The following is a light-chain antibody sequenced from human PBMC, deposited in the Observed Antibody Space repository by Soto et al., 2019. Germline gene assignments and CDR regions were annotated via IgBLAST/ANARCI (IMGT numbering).Light chain of an antibody. V-gene: IGKV1-39*01. J-gene: IGKJ1*01. CDR3: QQSYSTPPWT. CDR1: QSISSY. CDR2: AAS. Sequence: DIQMTQSPSSLSASVGDRVTITCRASQSISSYLNWYQQKPGKAPKLLIYAASSLQSGVPSRFSSSGSGTAFTLTISSLQPEDFATYYCQQSYSTPPWTFGQGTKVEIK.